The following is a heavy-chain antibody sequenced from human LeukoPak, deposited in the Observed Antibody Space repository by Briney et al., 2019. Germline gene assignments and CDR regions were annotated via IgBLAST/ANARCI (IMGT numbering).Heavy chain of an antibody. Sequence: SETLSLTCSLSGGSISSYYWSWVRQPPGKGLEWIGNIYYTGSPNYNPSLKSRVIISIDTSKNQFSLRLSSVTAADSAVYYCAALGDYAVFGLDYWGQGTLVTVSS. J-gene: IGHJ4*02. CDR1: GGSISSYY. V-gene: IGHV4-59*08. CDR3: AALGDYAVFGLDY. D-gene: IGHD4-17*01. CDR2: IYYTGSP.